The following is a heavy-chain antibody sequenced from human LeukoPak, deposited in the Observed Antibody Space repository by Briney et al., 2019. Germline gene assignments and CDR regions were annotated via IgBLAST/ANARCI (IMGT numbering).Heavy chain of an antibody. CDR2: TYYRSKWYN. J-gene: IGHJ4*02. CDR3: ARAATTVTTGFDY. CDR1: GDSVSSNSAA. V-gene: IGHV6-1*01. D-gene: IGHD4-17*01. Sequence: SQTLSPTCAISGDSVSSNSAAWNWIRQCPSRGLEWLGRTYYRSKWYNDYAVSVKSRITINPDTSKNQFSLQLNSVTPEDTAVYYCARAATTVTTGFDYWGQGTLVTVSS.